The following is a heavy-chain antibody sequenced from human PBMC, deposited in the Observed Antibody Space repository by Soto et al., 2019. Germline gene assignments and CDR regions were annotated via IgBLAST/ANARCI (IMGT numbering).Heavy chain of an antibody. D-gene: IGHD3-22*01. Sequence: QVQLVQSGAEVKKPGSSVKVSCKASGGTFSSYAISWVRQAPGQGLEWMGGIIPIFGTANYAQTFQGRVTITADESTSTAYMGLSSLGSEDTAVYYCAREGHDGVYYDSSGGDYYYYGMDVWGQGTTVTVSS. J-gene: IGHJ6*02. CDR3: AREGHDGVYYDSSGGDYYYYGMDV. CDR1: GGTFSSYA. CDR2: IIPIFGTA. V-gene: IGHV1-69*01.